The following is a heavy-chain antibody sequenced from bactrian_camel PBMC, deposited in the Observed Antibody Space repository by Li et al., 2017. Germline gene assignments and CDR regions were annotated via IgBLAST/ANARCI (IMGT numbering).Heavy chain of an antibody. Sequence: QVQLVESGGGSVQAGESLRLTCEVRGATHSKYCMGWFRQVPGQAPEWVSSINSDGSYTVNAGSVKGRFTISQDKGKNTVYLLMNSLKPDDSGTYYCAARWSDTRFRASMKPDDYRYWGQGTQVTVS. V-gene: IGHV3-2*01. D-gene: IGHD4*01. CDR1: GATHSKYC. CDR2: INSDGSYT. J-gene: IGHJ4*01. CDR3: AARWSDTRFRASMKPDDYRY.